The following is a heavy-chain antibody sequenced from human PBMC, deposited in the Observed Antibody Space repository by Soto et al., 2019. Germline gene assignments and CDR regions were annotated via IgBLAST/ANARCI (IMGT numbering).Heavy chain of an antibody. CDR1: GFTFSSYA. CDR2: ISGSGGST. CDR3: AKRANYYYYMDV. J-gene: IGHJ6*03. V-gene: IGHV3-23*01. Sequence: GGSLRLSCAASGFTFSSYAMSWVRQAPGKGLEWVSAISGSGGSTYYADSVKGWFTISRDNSKNTLSLQMNSLRAEDTAVYFCAKRANYYYYMDVWGKGTTVTVSS.